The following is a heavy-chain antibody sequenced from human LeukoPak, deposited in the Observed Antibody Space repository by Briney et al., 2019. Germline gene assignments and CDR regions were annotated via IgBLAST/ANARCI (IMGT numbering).Heavy chain of an antibody. J-gene: IGHJ5*02. CDR3: ARFSLQFRWFDP. V-gene: IGHV4-39*01. CDR1: GGSIGSSSYY. Sequence: SETLSLTCTVSGGSIGSSSYYWGWIRQPPGKGLEWIGSIYYSGSTYYNPSLKSRVTISVDTSKNQFSLKLSSVTAADTAVYYCARFSLQFRWFDPWGQGTLVTVSS. CDR2: IYYSGST. D-gene: IGHD5-24*01.